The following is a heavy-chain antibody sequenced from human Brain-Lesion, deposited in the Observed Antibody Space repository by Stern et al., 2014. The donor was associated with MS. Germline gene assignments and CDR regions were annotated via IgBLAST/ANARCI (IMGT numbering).Heavy chain of an antibody. J-gene: IGHJ4*02. CDR2: ISWNSGTI. CDR3: ARDITGSSAYFAY. CDR1: GSTFDDYA. V-gene: IGHV3-9*01. Sequence: EVQLVESGGDLVQPGRSLRSPWAAFGSTFDDYAIPWFRQAPGRGLEGAAGISWNSGTIGYADSVKGRFTTSRDNAYSSLYLQMNSLRPEDTALYYCARDITGSSAYFAYWGQGTLVTVSS. D-gene: IGHD1-14*01.